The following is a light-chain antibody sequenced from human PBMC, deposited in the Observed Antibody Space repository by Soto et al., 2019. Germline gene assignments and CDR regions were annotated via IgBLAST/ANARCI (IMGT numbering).Light chain of an antibody. CDR2: EVS. Sequence: QSVLTQPASVSGSPGQSITISCTGSSSDIGAYNYVSWFQQYPGKAPKLIISEVSNRPSGVSNRFSGSKSGTAASLTISGLQTEDEADYFCFSFTTDWTHVXGTGTKVTVL. CDR3: FSFTTDWTHV. V-gene: IGLV2-14*01. J-gene: IGLJ1*01. CDR1: SSDIGAYNY.